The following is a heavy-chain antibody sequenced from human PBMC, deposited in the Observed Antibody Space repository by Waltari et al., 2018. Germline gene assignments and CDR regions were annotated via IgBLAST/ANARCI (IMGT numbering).Heavy chain of an antibody. D-gene: IGHD2-8*01. CDR3: ARVSEGLCTNGVCYKPYYYYGMDV. CDR1: GFTFSSYA. J-gene: IGHJ6*02. V-gene: IGHV3-23*04. Sequence: EVQLVESGGGLVQPGGSLRLSCAASGFTFSSYAMSWVRQAPGKGLEWVSAISGSGGSTYYADSVKGRLTISRDNSKNTLYLQMNSLRAEDTAVYYCARVSEGLCTNGVCYKPYYYYGMDVWGQGTTVTVSS. CDR2: ISGSGGST.